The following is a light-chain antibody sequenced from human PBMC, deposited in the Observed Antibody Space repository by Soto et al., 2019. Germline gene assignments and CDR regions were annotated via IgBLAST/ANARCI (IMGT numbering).Light chain of an antibody. J-gene: IGKJ5*01. Sequence: EIVMTQSPVTLSVSPGERATLSCRASQTIRSDLAWYQQKPGQAPRLLISDASTRATGIPARFSGSGSGTEFALTISSLQSEDSGIYYCLQDNDWPLSTFGQGTRLEIK. V-gene: IGKV3-15*01. CDR2: DAS. CDR3: LQDNDWPLST. CDR1: QTIRSD.